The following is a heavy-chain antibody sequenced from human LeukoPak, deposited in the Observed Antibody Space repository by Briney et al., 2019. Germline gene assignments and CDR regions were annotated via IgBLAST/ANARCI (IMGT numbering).Heavy chain of an antibody. Sequence: HPGGSLRLSCAASGFTFSSYWMTWVRQAPGKGLEWVSNINGDGSIENYVDSVRGRFTIFRDNAKDSLYLQMNSLRVEDTAVYYCARDPIVGDTGGGDYWGQGTLVIVSS. CDR1: GFTFSSYW. D-gene: IGHD1-26*01. CDR2: INGDGSIE. J-gene: IGHJ4*02. V-gene: IGHV3-7*01. CDR3: ARDPIVGDTGGGDY.